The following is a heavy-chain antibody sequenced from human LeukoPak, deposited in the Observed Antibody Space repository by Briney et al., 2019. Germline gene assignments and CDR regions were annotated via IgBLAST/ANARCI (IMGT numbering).Heavy chain of an antibody. V-gene: IGHV3-7*01. Sequence: GGSLRLSCAASGLTFSNYWMSWVRQAPGKGLEWVADIKHDGSDKYFVDSVKGRVTISRDNAKNSLYLQMNSLRVEDTAAYYCARNGGRPGRGSDNGFDPCGQGTLVIVSS. J-gene: IGHJ5*02. CDR3: ARNGGRPGRGSDNGFDP. CDR1: GLTFSNYW. CDR2: IKHDGSDK. D-gene: IGHD1-26*01.